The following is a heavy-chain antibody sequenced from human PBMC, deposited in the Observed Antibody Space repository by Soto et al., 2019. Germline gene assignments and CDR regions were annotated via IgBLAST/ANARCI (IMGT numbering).Heavy chain of an antibody. CDR3: AREGCSGGSCYSYYMDV. J-gene: IGHJ6*03. CDR2: IRNKANSYIT. Sequence: PGGSLRLSCAASGLTFSDHYMDWVRQAPGKGLEWVGRIRNKANSYITQYAASVKGRFTISRDDSKNSVYLQMNTLKTEDTAVYYCAREGCSGGSCYSYYMDVWGKGTTVTVSS. CDR1: GLTFSDHY. V-gene: IGHV3-72*01. D-gene: IGHD2-15*01.